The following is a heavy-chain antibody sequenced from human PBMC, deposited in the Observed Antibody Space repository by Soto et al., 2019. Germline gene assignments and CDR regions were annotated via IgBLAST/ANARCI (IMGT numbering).Heavy chain of an antibody. D-gene: IGHD3-9*01. CDR3: ARDSADYGILTGYHNPSPRRFDY. CDR1: GGTFSSYT. CDR2: IIPILGIA. V-gene: IGHV1-69*08. Sequence: QVQLVQSGAEVKKPGSSVKVSCKASGGTFSSYTISWVRQAPGQGLEWMGRIIPILGIANYAQKFQGRVTITADKSTSTAYLELSSLRSEDTAVDYCARDSADYGILTGYHNPSPRRFDYWGQGTLVTVSS. J-gene: IGHJ4*02.